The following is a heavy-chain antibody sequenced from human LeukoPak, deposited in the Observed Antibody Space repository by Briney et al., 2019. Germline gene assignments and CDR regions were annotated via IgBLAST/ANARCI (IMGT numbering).Heavy chain of an antibody. J-gene: IGHJ4*02. Sequence: GGSLRLSCAASGFTFSSYAMHWVRQAPGKGLEWLANIKQDGSEKYYVDSVKGRFIISRDNAKNSLYLQMNSLRAEDTAVYYCARDHRGIYSPFDYWDQGTLVTVSS. CDR1: GFTFSSYA. V-gene: IGHV3-7*01. CDR2: IKQDGSEK. D-gene: IGHD2-21*01. CDR3: ARDHRGIYSPFDY.